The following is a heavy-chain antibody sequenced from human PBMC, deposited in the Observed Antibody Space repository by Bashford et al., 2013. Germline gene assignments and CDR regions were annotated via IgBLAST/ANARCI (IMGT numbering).Heavy chain of an antibody. CDR2: ISTTSNYI. J-gene: IGHJ3*01. V-gene: IGHV3-21*01. D-gene: IGHD3-22*01. Sequence: VRQAPGKGLEWVSFISTTSNYIYYADSVRGRFTVSRDNAKNSLYLQMHSLRPEDTAVYYCARRYDSSGYPVYDAFDVWGQGTVVTVSS. CDR3: ARRYDSSGYPVYDAFDV.